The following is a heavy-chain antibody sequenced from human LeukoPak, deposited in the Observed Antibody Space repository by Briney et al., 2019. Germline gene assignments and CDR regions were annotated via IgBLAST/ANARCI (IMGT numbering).Heavy chain of an antibody. CDR2: IYCSGSA. Sequence: SETLSLTCTVSGGSINSYYWTWIRQPPGKGLEWIGYIYCSGSARYNPSLKSQVSISVDSSKNQFSLKLSSVTAADTAVYYCARLLGGVYYDILTGYSPNSEALDYWGQGTLVTVSS. CDR1: GGSINSYY. D-gene: IGHD3-9*01. CDR3: ARLLGGVYYDILTGYSPNSEALDY. V-gene: IGHV4-59*01. J-gene: IGHJ4*02.